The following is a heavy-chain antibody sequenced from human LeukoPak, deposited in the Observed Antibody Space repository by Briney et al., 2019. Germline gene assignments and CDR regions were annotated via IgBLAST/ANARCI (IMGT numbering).Heavy chain of an antibody. CDR3: VKKIAAAAWFDP. V-gene: IGHV4-28*01. CDR1: GYSISSDNW. Sequence: PSETLSLTCAVSGYSISSDNWWGWIRQPPGRGLEWIGYIYYSGSTYYNPPLKSRVTMSIDTSKNQFSLKLSSVTAVDTAVYYCVKKIAAAAWFDPWGQGTPVTVSS. J-gene: IGHJ5*02. D-gene: IGHD6-25*01. CDR2: IYYSGST.